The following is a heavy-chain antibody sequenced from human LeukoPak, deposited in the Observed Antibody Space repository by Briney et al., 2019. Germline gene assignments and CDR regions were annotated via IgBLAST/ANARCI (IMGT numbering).Heavy chain of an antibody. Sequence: SETLSLTCTVSGYSISSGYYWGWIRQPPGKGLEWIGSIYHSGRTYYNPSLKSRVTISVDTSKNQFSLKLSSVTAADTAVYYCAVRGEYYDSSGYSPDIDYWGQGTLVTVSS. J-gene: IGHJ4*02. CDR3: AVRGEYYDSSGYSPDIDY. D-gene: IGHD3-22*01. CDR2: IYHSGRT. CDR1: GYSISSGYY. V-gene: IGHV4-38-2*02.